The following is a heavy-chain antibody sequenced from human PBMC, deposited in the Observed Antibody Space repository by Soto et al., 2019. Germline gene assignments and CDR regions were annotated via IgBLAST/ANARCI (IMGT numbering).Heavy chain of an antibody. Sequence: PGESLKISCKGSGYSFTSYWIGWVRQMPGKGLEWMGIIYPGDSDTRYSPSFQGQATISADKSISTAYLQWSSLKASDTAMYYCASSIGSSWYYFDYWGQGTLVTVSS. J-gene: IGHJ4*02. D-gene: IGHD6-13*01. CDR3: ASSIGSSWYYFDY. CDR1: GYSFTSYW. V-gene: IGHV5-51*01. CDR2: IYPGDSDT.